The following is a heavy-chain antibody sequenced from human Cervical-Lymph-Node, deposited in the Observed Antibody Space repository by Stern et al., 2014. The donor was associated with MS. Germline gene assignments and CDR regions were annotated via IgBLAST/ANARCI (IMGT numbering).Heavy chain of an antibody. CDR2: IYYSGST. V-gene: IGHV4-61*08. J-gene: IGHJ4*02. CDR3: ARQVRD. Sequence: QVQLQESGPGLVKPSETLSLTCTVSGGSVSSDAYYWSWIRQPPGKGLELIGYIYYSGSTSYNPSLKSRVTMSVDAPKNQFSLRLSSVTAADTAMYYCARQVRDWGQGTLVTVSS. CDR1: GGSVSSDAYY.